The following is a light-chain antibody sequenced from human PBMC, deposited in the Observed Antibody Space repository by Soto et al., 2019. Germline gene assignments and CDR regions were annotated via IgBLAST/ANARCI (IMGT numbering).Light chain of an antibody. J-gene: IGKJ4*01. CDR2: DAS. CDR3: QQYYVWNT. V-gene: IGKV3D-15*01. CDR1: QSVDSK. Sequence: EIVMTQSPATLSVYPGERAIFSCRASQSVDSKLAWYQQKLGQAPRLLIYDASTRATGIPARFSGSGSGTEFTLPISSLQSEDFAIYYCQQYYVWNTFGGGTKV.